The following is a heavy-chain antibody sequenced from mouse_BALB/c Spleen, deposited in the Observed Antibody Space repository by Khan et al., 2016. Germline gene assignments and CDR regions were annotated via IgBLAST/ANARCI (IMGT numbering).Heavy chain of an antibody. CDR1: GFTLSSFG. CDR3: AKKVYGYDGGENYFDY. CDR2: ISSGRSTI. D-gene: IGHD2-2*01. V-gene: IGHV5-17*02. J-gene: IGHJ2*01. Sequence: EVELVESGGGLVQPGGSRKLSCAASGFTLSSFGMHWVRQAPEKGLEWVAYISSGRSTIYYADTVKGRFTISRDNPKNTLFLQMTSLRSEDTAMDNCAKKVYGYDGGENYFDYWGQGTTLTVSS.